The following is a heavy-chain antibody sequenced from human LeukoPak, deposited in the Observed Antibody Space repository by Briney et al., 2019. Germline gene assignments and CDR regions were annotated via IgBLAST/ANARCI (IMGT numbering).Heavy chain of an antibody. CDR2: ISSSSSYI. V-gene: IGHV3-21*01. Sequence: GGSLRLSCAASGFTFSSYSMNWVRQAPGKGLEWVSSISSSSSYIYYADSVKGRFTISRDNAKNTVYLHMNSLRVEDAAVYYCARGIKNYYGVDVWGQGTTVTVSS. CDR1: GFTFSSYS. J-gene: IGHJ6*02. D-gene: IGHD2-15*01. CDR3: ARGIKNYYGVDV.